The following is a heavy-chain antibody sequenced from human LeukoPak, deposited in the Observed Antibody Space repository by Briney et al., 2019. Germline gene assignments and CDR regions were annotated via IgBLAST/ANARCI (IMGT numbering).Heavy chain of an antibody. Sequence: GGSLRLSCAASGFTFSSYAMSWVRQAPGKGLEWISYISGSGNTIFYTDAMKGRFTVSRDNAKNSLYLQMDSLRDGDTAVYYCTRGRPGHYYDYWGQGTLVTVSS. CDR2: ISGSGNTI. CDR1: GFTFSSYA. CDR3: TRGRPGHYYDY. D-gene: IGHD7-27*01. V-gene: IGHV3-48*02. J-gene: IGHJ4*02.